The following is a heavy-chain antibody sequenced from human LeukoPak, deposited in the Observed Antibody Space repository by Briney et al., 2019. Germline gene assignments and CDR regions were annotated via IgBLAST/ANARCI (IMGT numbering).Heavy chain of an antibody. CDR1: GFTFDDYG. CDR2: INWNGGST. Sequence: GGSLRLSCAASGFTFDDYGMSWVRQAPGKGLEWVSGINWNGGSTGYADSVKGRFTISRDNAKNSLYLQMNSPRAEDTASYYCARDLSRHTIFGPGPTPFDYWGQGTLVTVSS. D-gene: IGHD3-3*01. J-gene: IGHJ4*02. CDR3: ARDLSRHTIFGPGPTPFDY. V-gene: IGHV3-20*04.